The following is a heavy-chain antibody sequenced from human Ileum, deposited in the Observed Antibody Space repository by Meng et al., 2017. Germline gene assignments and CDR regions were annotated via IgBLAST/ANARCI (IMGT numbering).Heavy chain of an antibody. CDR1: GGSFSGYY. V-gene: IGHV4-34*01. Sequence: QGQLQQWGEGLLKPSDTLSLTCGVYGGSFSGYYWSWIRQPPGKGLEWIGEINHSGSTNYNPSLKSRVTISVDTSKNQFSLKLSSVTAADTAVYYCARGGPWFDPWGQGTLVTVSS. J-gene: IGHJ5*02. CDR3: ARGGPWFDP. CDR2: INHSGST.